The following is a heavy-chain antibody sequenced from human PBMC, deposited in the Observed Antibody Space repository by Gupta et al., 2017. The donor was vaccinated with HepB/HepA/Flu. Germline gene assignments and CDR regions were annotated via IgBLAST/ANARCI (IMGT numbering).Heavy chain of an antibody. J-gene: IGHJ4*02. D-gene: IGHD3-22*01. CDR1: GFNFGSNA. V-gene: IGHV3-23*01. Sequence: EVQLLESGGDFVQPGESLRLSCAASGFNFGSNAMSWVRQAPGKGLEWVSGLSYSDGRAYYADSVKGRFTISRDNSKNTLYLQMNGLRAEDTAVYYCAKFSYASSGSGFFDYWGQGTLVTVSS. CDR2: LSYSDGRA. CDR3: AKFSYASSGSGFFDY.